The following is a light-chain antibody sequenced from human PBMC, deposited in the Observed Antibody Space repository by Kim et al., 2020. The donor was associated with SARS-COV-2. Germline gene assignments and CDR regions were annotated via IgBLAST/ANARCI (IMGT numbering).Light chain of an antibody. J-gene: IGLJ3*02. Sequence: SYELTQPPSVSVSPGQTASITCSGDKLGDKYACWYQQKPGQSPVLVIYQDSKRPSGIPERFSGSNSGNTATLTISGTQAMDEADYYCQAWDSSNCVFVG. CDR2: QDS. V-gene: IGLV3-1*01. CDR3: QAWDSSNCV. CDR1: KLGDKY.